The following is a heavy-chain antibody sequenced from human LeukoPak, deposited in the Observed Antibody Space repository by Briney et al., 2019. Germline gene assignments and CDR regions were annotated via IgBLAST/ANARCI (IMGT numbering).Heavy chain of an antibody. V-gene: IGHV1-18*01. CDR2: ISAYNGNT. Sequence: ASVKVSCKASGGTFSSYAISWVRQAPGQGLEWMGWISAYNGNTNYAQKLQGRVTMTTDTSTSTAYMELRSLRSDDTAVYYCARDFGYNWNDGDAFDIWGQGTMVTVSS. J-gene: IGHJ3*02. D-gene: IGHD1-1*01. CDR1: GGTFSSYA. CDR3: ARDFGYNWNDGDAFDI.